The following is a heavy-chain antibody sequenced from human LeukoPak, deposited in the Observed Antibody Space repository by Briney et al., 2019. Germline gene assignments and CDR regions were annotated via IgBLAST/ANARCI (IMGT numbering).Heavy chain of an antibody. J-gene: IGHJ5*02. CDR2: TSGSGAAT. Sequence: SGGSLRLSCAASEFNFRTYGMSWVRQAPGKGLEWVSATSGSGAATYYADSVRGRFTISRDNSKNILYLQMNSLRAEDTAVYYCAKDWTYCGGDCYSDPWGQGTLVTVSS. V-gene: IGHV3-23*01. CDR1: EFNFRTYG. D-gene: IGHD2-21*02. CDR3: AKDWTYCGGDCYSDP.